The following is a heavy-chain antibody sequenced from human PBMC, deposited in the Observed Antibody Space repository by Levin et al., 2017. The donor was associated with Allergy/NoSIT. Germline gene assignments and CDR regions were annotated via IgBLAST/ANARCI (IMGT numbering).Heavy chain of an antibody. CDR3: ARAMTTVIRLDY. V-gene: IGHV1-2*02. CDR2: INPNSGGT. J-gene: IGHJ4*02. Sequence: ASVKVSCKASGYTFTGYYMHWVRQAPGQGLEWMGWINPNSGGTNYAQKFQGRVTMTRDTSISTAYMELSRLRSDDTAVYYCARAMTTVIRLDYWGQGTLVTVSS. CDR1: GYTFTGYY. D-gene: IGHD4-17*01.